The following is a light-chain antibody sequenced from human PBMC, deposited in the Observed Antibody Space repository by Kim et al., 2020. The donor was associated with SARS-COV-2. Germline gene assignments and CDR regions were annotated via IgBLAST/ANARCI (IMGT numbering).Light chain of an antibody. Sequence: SYELTHPPSVSVSPGQTARITCSGDALPQKYAYWYQQKSGQAPVLVIYEDSKRPSGIPERFSGSSSGTMATLTISGAQVADEADYYCYSTDSSGNHRVFG. V-gene: IGLV3-10*01. CDR1: ALPQKY. J-gene: IGLJ3*02. CDR2: EDS. CDR3: YSTDSSGNHRV.